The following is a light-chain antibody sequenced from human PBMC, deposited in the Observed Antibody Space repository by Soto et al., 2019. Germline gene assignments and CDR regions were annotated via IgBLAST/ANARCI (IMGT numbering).Light chain of an antibody. CDR3: QQYNNWPFT. V-gene: IGKV3-15*01. J-gene: IGKJ3*01. Sequence: EIVMTQSPATLSVSPGERATLSCRASQSVSSNLAWYQQKPGQAPRLLIYGASTRATGIPARFSGSGSGTEFTLTISSLQSEDVAVYYCQQYNNWPFTFGPGNKVDIK. CDR1: QSVSSN. CDR2: GAS.